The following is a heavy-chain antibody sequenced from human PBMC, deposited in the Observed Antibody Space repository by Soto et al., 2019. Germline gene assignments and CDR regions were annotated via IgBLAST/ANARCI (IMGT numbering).Heavy chain of an antibody. J-gene: IGHJ4*02. Sequence: GASVKVSCKASGYTFTSYAMHWVRQAPGQRLEWMGWINAGNGNTKYSQKFQGRATITRDTSASTAYVELSSLRSEDTAVYYCARDAYWSGYYTPFDYWGQGTLVTVSS. CDR3: ARDAYWSGYYTPFDY. CDR1: GYTFTSYA. D-gene: IGHD3-3*01. V-gene: IGHV1-3*01. CDR2: INAGNGNT.